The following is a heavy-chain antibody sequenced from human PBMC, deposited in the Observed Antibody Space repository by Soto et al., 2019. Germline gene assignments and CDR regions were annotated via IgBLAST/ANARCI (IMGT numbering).Heavy chain of an antibody. Sequence: GGSLRLSCTASGFTFGDYAMSWVRQAPGKGLEWVGFIRSKAYGGTTEYAASVKGRFTISRDDSKSIAYLQMNSLKTEDTAVYYCYGSTSLLGVDYWGQGTLVTVSS. CDR3: YGSTSLLGVDY. J-gene: IGHJ4*02. CDR2: IRSKAYGGTT. CDR1: GFTFGDYA. V-gene: IGHV3-49*04. D-gene: IGHD2-2*01.